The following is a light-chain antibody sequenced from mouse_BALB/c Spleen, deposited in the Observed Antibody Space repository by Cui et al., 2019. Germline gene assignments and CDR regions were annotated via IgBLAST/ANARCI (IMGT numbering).Light chain of an antibody. J-gene: IGKJ2*01. CDR1: SSVSSSY. V-gene: IGKV4-79*01. CDR3: HQWSSYPPT. CDR2: STS. Sequence: QIVLTQSPANMSASPGEKVTLICSASSSVSSSYLYWYQQKPGSSPKLWIYSTSNLASGVPARFSGSGSGTSYSLTISSMEAEDAASYFCHQWSSYPPTFGGGTKLEIK.